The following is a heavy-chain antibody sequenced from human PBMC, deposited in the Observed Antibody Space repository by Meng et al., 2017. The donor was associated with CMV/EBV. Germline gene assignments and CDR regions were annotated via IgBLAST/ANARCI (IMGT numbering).Heavy chain of an antibody. J-gene: IGHJ4*02. V-gene: IGHV3-73*01. Sequence: ESLKISCAASGFTFSGSAMHWVRQASGKGLEWVGRIRSKANSYATAYAASVKGRFTISRDDSKNTAYLQMNSLRAEDTAVYYCARGYYGSGRDYWGQGTLVTVSS. D-gene: IGHD3-10*01. CDR1: GFTFSGSA. CDR3: ARGYYGSGRDY. CDR2: IRSKANSYAT.